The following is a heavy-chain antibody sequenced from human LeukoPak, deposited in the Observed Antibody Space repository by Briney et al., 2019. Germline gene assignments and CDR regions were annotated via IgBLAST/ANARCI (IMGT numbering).Heavy chain of an antibody. CDR1: GLTFSRYG. CDR2: ISADGSRI. Sequence: PGGSLRLSCAASGLTFSRYGMHWVRQSAGKGLMWVSGISADGSRITYADSVKGRFTISRDNARSALYLQMNSLRAEDTAVYYCAGGFGSYSPDYWGQGTLVTVSS. D-gene: IGHD3-10*01. CDR3: AGGFGSYSPDY. V-gene: IGHV3-74*03. J-gene: IGHJ4*02.